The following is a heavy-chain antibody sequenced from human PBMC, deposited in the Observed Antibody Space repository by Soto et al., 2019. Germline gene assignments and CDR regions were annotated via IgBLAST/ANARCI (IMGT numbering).Heavy chain of an antibody. CDR1: GFTFSSYA. Sequence: GGSLRLSCAASGFTFSSYAMHWVRQAPGKGLEWVAVISYDGSNKYYADSVKGRFTISRDNAKNSLYLQMNSLRAEDTAVYYCAREGLSIAALFYYYYYGMDVWGQGTTVTVSS. D-gene: IGHD6-6*01. V-gene: IGHV3-30-3*01. J-gene: IGHJ6*02. CDR2: ISYDGSNK. CDR3: AREGLSIAALFYYYYYGMDV.